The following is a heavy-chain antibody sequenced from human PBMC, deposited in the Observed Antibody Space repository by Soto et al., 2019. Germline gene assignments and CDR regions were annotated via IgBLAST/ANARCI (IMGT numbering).Heavy chain of an antibody. CDR2: INAGNGNT. Sequence: ASVKVSCKASGYTFTIYAMHWVRQAPGQRLEWMGWINAGNGNTKYSQKFQGRVTITRDTSASTAYMELSSLRSEDTAVYYCARDRDYYDSLDYWGQGTLVTVS. CDR1: GYTFTIYA. D-gene: IGHD3-22*01. V-gene: IGHV1-3*01. CDR3: ARDRDYYDSLDY. J-gene: IGHJ4*02.